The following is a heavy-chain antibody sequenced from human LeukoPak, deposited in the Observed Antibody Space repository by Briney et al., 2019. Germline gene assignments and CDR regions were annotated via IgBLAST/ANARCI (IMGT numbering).Heavy chain of an antibody. D-gene: IGHD4-17*01. CDR1: GFTFSNYE. Sequence: PGGSLRLSCAASGFTFSNYEMNWVGQAPGKGLEWVSHISISGSPIYYRDSVKGRFTISRDNAKNSLYLQMNSLRPEDTAVYYCARVEGLRGRAFDIWGQGTMVTVSS. J-gene: IGHJ3*02. CDR2: ISISGSPI. CDR3: ARVEGLRGRAFDI. V-gene: IGHV3-48*03.